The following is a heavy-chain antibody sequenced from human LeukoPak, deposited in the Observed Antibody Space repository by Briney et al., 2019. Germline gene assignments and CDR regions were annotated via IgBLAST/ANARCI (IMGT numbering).Heavy chain of an antibody. CDR2: IRSKAYGGTT. CDR3: TWSLETYYYDSSEYGY. V-gene: IGHV3-49*04. D-gene: IGHD3-22*01. J-gene: IGHJ4*02. Sequence: PGGSLRLSCTASGFTFGDYAMSWVRQAPGKGLEWVGFIRSKAYGGTTEYAASVKGRFTISRDDSKSIAYLQMNSLKTEDTAVYYCTWSLETYYYDSSEYGYWGQGTLVTVSS. CDR1: GFTFGDYA.